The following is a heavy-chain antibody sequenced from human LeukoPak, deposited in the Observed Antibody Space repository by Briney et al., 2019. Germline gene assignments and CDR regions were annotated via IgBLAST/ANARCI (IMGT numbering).Heavy chain of an antibody. CDR1: GFTFSNDA. Sequence: GGSLRLSWSAYGFTFSNDAMHWGGQAPGKGVEYVSAISSNGGSTYYADSVKGRFTISRDNSKNTLYLQMSSLRAEDTAVYYCVKDPRYSYGSWGQGTLVTVSS. D-gene: IGHD5-18*01. CDR2: ISSNGGST. CDR3: VKDPRYSYGS. J-gene: IGHJ4*02. V-gene: IGHV3-64D*09.